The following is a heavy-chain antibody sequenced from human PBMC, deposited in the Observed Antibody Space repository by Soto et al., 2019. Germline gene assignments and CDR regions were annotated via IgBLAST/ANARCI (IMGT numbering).Heavy chain of an antibody. CDR3: AKEKATFFGVVS. CDR2: ISNSGDST. V-gene: IGHV3-23*01. CDR1: GFTFSNYA. J-gene: IGHJ5*02. Sequence: PGGSLGLSCAASGFTFSNYAMSWVRQAPGKGLEWVSAISNSGDSTFYGDSVKGRFTISRDNSKNTLYLQMNSLRAEDTAVYYCAKEKATFFGVVSWGQGTLVTVSS. D-gene: IGHD3-3*01.